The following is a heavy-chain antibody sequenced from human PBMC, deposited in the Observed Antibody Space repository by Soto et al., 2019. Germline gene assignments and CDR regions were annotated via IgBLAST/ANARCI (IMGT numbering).Heavy chain of an antibody. D-gene: IGHD2-21*01. CDR1: GGTFDSYS. Sequence: QVQLVQSGAEVKKPGSSVRVSCKASGGTFDSYSISWVRQAPGQGFERVGKVDPIFDFSRYAPKCEGRVTITSDKSTSTAYMDLRGLKSEDTAVYYCTKGALGGRQHLVRDAFDFWGKGTKVGVSS. J-gene: IGHJ3*01. V-gene: IGHV1-69*02. CDR2: VDPIFDFS. CDR3: TKGALGGRQHLVRDAFDF.